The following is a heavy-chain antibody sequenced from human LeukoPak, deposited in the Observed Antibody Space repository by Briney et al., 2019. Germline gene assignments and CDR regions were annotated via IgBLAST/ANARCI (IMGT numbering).Heavy chain of an antibody. D-gene: IGHD6-13*01. CDR1: GFSFSTYA. CDR2: IWSDASNQ. Sequence: GGSLRLSCAASGFSFSTYAMHWVRQAPGKGLDWVAMIWSDASNQYCADSVKGRFTISRDNSKNTLYLQLNSLRAEDTAVYYCATERDSSLTFDSWGQGTLVTVSS. J-gene: IGHJ4*02. V-gene: IGHV3-33*01. CDR3: ATERDSSLTFDS.